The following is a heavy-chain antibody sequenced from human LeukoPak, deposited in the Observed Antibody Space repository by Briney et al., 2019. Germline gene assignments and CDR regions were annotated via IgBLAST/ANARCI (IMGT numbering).Heavy chain of an antibody. V-gene: IGHV3-21*01. J-gene: IGHJ4*02. CDR3: AKTSYGDYAPYYFDY. CDR2: ISSSSSYI. CDR1: GFTFSSYS. D-gene: IGHD4-17*01. Sequence: AGGSLRLSCAASGFTFSSYSMNWVRQAPGKGLEWVSSISSSSSYIYYADSVKGRFTISRDNAKNSLYLQMNSLRAEDTAVYYCAKTSYGDYAPYYFDYWGQGTLVTVSS.